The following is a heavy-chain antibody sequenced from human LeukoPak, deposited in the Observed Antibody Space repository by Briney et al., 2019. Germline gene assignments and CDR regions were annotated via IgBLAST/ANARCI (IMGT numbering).Heavy chain of an antibody. V-gene: IGHV4-59*11. CDR3: ARAITAANMMRSPCRGWFDP. Sequence: SETLSLTCTVSGGSISRHYWSWRRQPPGKGLEWIGYIYYSGSTNYNPSLKSRVTISVDTSKNQFSLKLSSVTAADASVLCTARAITAANMMRSPCRGWFDPWGQGTLVTVSS. J-gene: IGHJ5*02. D-gene: IGHD5-12*01. CDR2: IYYSGST. CDR1: GGSISRHY.